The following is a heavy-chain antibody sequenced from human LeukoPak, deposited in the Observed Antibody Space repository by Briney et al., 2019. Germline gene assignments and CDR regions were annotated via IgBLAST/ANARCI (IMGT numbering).Heavy chain of an antibody. CDR2: ISGYNGNT. D-gene: IGHD4-17*01. Sequence: ASVKVSCKASGYTFTSYGISWVRQAPGQGLEWMGWISGYNGNTNCAQNLQGRVTMTTDTSTSTAYMELRSLTSDDTAVYYCAREGGYGDYGTVDYWGQGTRVTVSS. CDR3: AREGGYGDYGTVDY. CDR1: GYTFTSYG. V-gene: IGHV1-18*01. J-gene: IGHJ4*02.